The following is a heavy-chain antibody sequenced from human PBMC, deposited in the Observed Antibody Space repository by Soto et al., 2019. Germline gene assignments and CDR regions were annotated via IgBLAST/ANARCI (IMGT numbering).Heavy chain of an antibody. V-gene: IGHV3-48*02. D-gene: IGHD2-15*01. Sequence: GGSLRLSCAASGFTFSSYSMNWVRQAPGKGLEWVSYISSSSSTIYYADSVKGRFTISRDKTKNSLYLQMNSLRDEDTAVDYCAGVNPSSCSGGSCYIPHSYYYYGMDVWGQGTTVTVSS. J-gene: IGHJ6*02. CDR3: AGVNPSSCSGGSCYIPHSYYYYGMDV. CDR1: GFTFSSYS. CDR2: ISSSSSTI.